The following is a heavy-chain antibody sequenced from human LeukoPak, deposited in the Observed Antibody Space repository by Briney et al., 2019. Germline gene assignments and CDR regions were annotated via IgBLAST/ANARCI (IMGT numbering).Heavy chain of an antibody. D-gene: IGHD4/OR15-4a*01. CDR2: IYSDNT. J-gene: IGHJ4*02. CDR3: ARRAGAYSHPYDY. V-gene: IGHV3-53*01. CDR1: GFTVSSNY. Sequence: GGSLRLSCAASGFTVSSNYMSWVRQAPGKGLEWVSFIYSDNTHYSDSVKGRFTISRDNSKKTLYLQMNSLRAEDTAVYYCARRAGAYSHPYDYWGQGTLVTVSS.